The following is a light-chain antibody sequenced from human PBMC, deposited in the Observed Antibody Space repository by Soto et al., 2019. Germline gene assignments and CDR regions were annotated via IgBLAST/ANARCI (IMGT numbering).Light chain of an antibody. V-gene: IGKV3-20*01. CDR3: QQTLSFPPT. CDR1: QSVDSTY. Sequence: EIVLTQSPGTLSLSPGERATLSCRASQSVDSTYLAWYQQKPDQSPRLLIFTGSLLHSGVPPRFSGSGSGTDFTLTISSLQPEDFATYYCQQTLSFPPTFGQGTKVDIK. CDR2: TGS. J-gene: IGKJ1*01.